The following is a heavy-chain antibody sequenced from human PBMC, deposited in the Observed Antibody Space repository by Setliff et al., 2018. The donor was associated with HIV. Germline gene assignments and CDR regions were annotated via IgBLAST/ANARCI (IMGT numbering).Heavy chain of an antibody. CDR2: IDSDGSDT. V-gene: IGHV3-74*01. D-gene: IGHD6-19*01. J-gene: IGHJ5*02. Sequence: GGSLRLSCAASAFTFSNYWMHWVRQAPGKGLEWVSRIDSDGSDTNYADSVRGRFTISRDNAKNTVYLQLTSLRAEDTAVYYCARDWLGAGLDPWGQGTLVTVSS. CDR3: ARDWLGAGLDP. CDR1: AFTFSNYW.